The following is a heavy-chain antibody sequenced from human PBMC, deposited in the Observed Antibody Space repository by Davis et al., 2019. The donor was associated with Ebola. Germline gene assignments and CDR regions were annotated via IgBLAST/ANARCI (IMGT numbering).Heavy chain of an antibody. Sequence: SETLSLTCTVSGGSISSSSYHCGWIRQPPGKGLEWFGSIYYSGSTYYNPSLKSRVTISVDTSKNQFSLKLSSVTAADTAVYYCAISSTVHYYYYYGKDVWGQGTTVTVSS. V-gene: IGHV4-39*01. J-gene: IGHJ6*02. CDR1: GGSISSSSYH. CDR3: AISSTVHYYYYYGKDV. CDR2: IYYSGST. D-gene: IGHD6-6*01.